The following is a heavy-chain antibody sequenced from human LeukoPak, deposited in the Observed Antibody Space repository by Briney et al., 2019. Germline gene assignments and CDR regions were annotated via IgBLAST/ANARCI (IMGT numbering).Heavy chain of an antibody. CDR3: ATPTVTTGAFDI. Sequence: ASVKVSCKASGYTLSGYYIHWVRQAPGQGVEWMGWINPNSGGTDYAQNFQGRVTMTRDTSISTAYMELSRLRSDDTAVYYCATPTVTTGAFDIWGQGTMVIVSS. D-gene: IGHD4-17*01. V-gene: IGHV1-2*02. CDR2: INPNSGGT. CDR1: GYTLSGYY. J-gene: IGHJ3*02.